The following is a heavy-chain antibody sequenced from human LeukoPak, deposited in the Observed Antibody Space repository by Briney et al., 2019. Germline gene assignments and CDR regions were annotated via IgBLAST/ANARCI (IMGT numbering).Heavy chain of an antibody. V-gene: IGHV3-9*01. D-gene: IGHD2-2*02. Sequence: GRSLRLSCAASGFTFDDYAMHWVRQAPGKGLEWVSGISWNSGSIGYADSVKGRFTISRDNAKNSLYPQMNSLRAEDTALYYCAKSRYCSSTSCYTGFDYWGQGTLVTVSS. CDR3: AKSRYCSSTSCYTGFDY. CDR2: ISWNSGSI. J-gene: IGHJ4*02. CDR1: GFTFDDYA.